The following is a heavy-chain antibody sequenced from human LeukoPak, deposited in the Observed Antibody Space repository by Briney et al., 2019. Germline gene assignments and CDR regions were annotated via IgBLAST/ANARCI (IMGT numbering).Heavy chain of an antibody. CDR2: INPSGGST. D-gene: IGHD6-13*01. Sequence: GASVKVSCKASGYTFTNYYMHWVRQAPGQGLEWMGIINPSGGSTSYAQKFQGRVTMTRDMSTSTVYMELSSLRSEDTAVYYCARARRVGSSWYTDFDYWGQGTLVTVSS. V-gene: IGHV1-46*01. CDR1: GYTFTNYY. J-gene: IGHJ4*02. CDR3: ARARRVGSSWYTDFDY.